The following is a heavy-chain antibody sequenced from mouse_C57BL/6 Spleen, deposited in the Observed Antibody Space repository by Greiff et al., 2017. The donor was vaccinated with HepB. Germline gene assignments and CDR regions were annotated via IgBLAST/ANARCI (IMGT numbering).Heavy chain of an antibody. CDR2: IWSGGST. V-gene: IGHV2-2*01. J-gene: IGHJ2*01. Sequence: QVQLQQSGPGLVQPSQSLSITCPVSGFSFTSYGVHWVRQSPGKGLEWLGVIWSGGSTDYNAAFISRLSISKDNSKSQVFFKMNSLQADDTAIYYCARIYDGYCDYWGQGTTLTVSS. CDR1: GFSFTSYG. D-gene: IGHD2-3*01. CDR3: ARIYDGYCDY.